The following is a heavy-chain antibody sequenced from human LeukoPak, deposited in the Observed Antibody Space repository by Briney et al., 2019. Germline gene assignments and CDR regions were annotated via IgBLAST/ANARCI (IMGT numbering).Heavy chain of an antibody. CDR3: ARTQCTSCYFNWFDP. J-gene: IGHJ5*02. CDR1: GGSISSSSYY. V-gene: IGHV4-39*07. D-gene: IGHD2-2*01. CDR2: IYYSGST. Sequence: SETLSLTCTVSGGSISSSSYYWGWIRQPPGKGLEWIGSIYYSGSTYYNPSLKSRVTISVDTSKNQFSLKLSSVTAADTAVYYCARTQCTSCYFNWFDPWGQGTLVTVSS.